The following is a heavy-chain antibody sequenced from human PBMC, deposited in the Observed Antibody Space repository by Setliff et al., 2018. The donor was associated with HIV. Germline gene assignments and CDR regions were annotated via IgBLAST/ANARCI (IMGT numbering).Heavy chain of an antibody. D-gene: IGHD2-2*01. CDR1: GYTFTNFC. V-gene: IGHV1-18*01. J-gene: IGHJ5*02. CDR2: VSPYNGHT. Sequence: ASVKVSCKASGYTFTNFCVGWVRQAPGQGLEWMGWVSPYNGHTKYAQRFQGRVTMSTDTYTSTIYMELTSVRSDDTAVYYCARWSCGRATCYDSPYNWFEPWGQGTLVTVSS. CDR3: ARWSCGRATCYDSPYNWFEP.